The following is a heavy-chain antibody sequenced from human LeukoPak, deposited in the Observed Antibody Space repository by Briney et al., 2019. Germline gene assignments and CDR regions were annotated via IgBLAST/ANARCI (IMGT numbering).Heavy chain of an antibody. J-gene: IGHJ4*02. CDR2: IRSDGSIT. D-gene: IGHD1-26*01. CDR1: GFTFSGYW. V-gene: IGHV3-74*01. CDR3: ARDGRSGNFDK. Sequence: GGSLRLSCAASGFTFSGYWMHWVRQDPGKGLAWVSVIRSDGSITTYADSVKRRFTISRDTAKNTLYLQMNSLRTADTAVYYCARDGRSGNFDKWGQGTLVSVSS.